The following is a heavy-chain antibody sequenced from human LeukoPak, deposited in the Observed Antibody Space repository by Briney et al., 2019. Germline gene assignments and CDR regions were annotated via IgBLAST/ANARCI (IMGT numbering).Heavy chain of an antibody. CDR1: GFTFDDYA. CDR3: AKDQIPSDYYDSSGYPMDY. Sequence: PGGSLRLSCAASGFTFDDYAMHWVRQAPGKGLEWVSLISGDGGSTYYADSVKGRFTISRDNSKNSLYLQMNSLRTEDTALYYCAKDQIPSDYYDSSGYPMDYWGQGTLVTVSS. V-gene: IGHV3-43*02. CDR2: ISGDGGST. J-gene: IGHJ4*02. D-gene: IGHD3-22*01.